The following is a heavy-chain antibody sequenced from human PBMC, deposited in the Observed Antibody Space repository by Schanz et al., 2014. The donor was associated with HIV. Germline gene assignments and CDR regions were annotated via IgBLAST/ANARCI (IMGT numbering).Heavy chain of an antibody. V-gene: IGHV3-72*01. CDR2: SRVKSDSYAT. J-gene: IGHJ6*02. D-gene: IGHD5-18*01. CDR3: RGYRFYYGVDF. CDR1: GFTFSDHF. Sequence: MHLVESGGGLVQPGGSLRLSCAASGFTFSDHFMGWVRQAPGKGLEWVARSRVKSDSYATEYAASVTGRFTISRDDSKNSVYLQMNSLNIEDTAVYYCRGYRFYYGVDFWGQGTTVTVS.